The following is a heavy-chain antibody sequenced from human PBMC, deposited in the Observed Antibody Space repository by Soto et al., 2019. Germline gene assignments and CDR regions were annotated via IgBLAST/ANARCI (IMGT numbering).Heavy chain of an antibody. V-gene: IGHV4-30-4*01. D-gene: IGHD1-26*01. CDR2: ISYSGST. Sequence: QVQLQESGPGLVKPSQTLSLTCTVSGGSIRSEDYYWSWIRQPPGKGLEWIGYISYSGSTAHKSSLRNRVIISVDTSKNQVFLKLNSATAADTAVYYCARVRIVGSTTFDSWGQGTLVTVSS. CDR1: GGSIRSEDYY. J-gene: IGHJ4*02. CDR3: ARVRIVGSTTFDS.